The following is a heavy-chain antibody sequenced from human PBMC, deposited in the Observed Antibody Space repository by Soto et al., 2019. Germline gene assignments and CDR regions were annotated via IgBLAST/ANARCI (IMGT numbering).Heavy chain of an antibody. V-gene: IGHV1-24*01. D-gene: IGHD1-1*01. CDR3: AAAGTRWLDSPFDY. CDR1: GHTLTELA. J-gene: IGHJ4*02. Sequence: QVQLVQSGAEVKKPGASVKVSCKVSGHTLTELAMHWVRLAPGKGLEWMGGFDPEDGETISAQKFRGRVTMTEDTSTDSPYLELSSLRPEDTAVYYCAAAGTRWLDSPFDYWGQGTLVTISS. CDR2: FDPEDGET.